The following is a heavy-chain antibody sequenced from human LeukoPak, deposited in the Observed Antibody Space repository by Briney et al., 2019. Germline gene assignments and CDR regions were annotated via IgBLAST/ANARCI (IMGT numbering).Heavy chain of an antibody. CDR3: ARDVLRFLEWLLPSGDYYYGMDV. Sequence: ASVKVSCTASGYTFTSYGISWVRQAPGQGLEWMGWISAYNGNTNYGQRLQGRLTMTTDTSTSTAYMELRSLRSDDTAVYYCARDVLRFLEWLLPSGDYYYGMDVWGQGTTVTVSS. CDR1: GYTFTSYG. J-gene: IGHJ6*02. V-gene: IGHV1-18*01. CDR2: ISAYNGNT. D-gene: IGHD3-3*01.